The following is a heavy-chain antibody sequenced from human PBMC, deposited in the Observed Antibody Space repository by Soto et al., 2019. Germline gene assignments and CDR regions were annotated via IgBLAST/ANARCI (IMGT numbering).Heavy chain of an antibody. CDR3: ARESGENWTYEAH. Sequence: PSETLSLTCTVSGAYVIDFSCIFIRHPAGKGLEWIGRITVNGITQYTPSFRSRVTMSMDTSRNQFSLNLQSATAADTALYYCARESGENWTYEAHWGQGTLVTVSS. V-gene: IGHV4-4*07. CDR1: GAYVIDFS. J-gene: IGHJ1*01. D-gene: IGHD1-7*01. CDR2: ITVNGIT.